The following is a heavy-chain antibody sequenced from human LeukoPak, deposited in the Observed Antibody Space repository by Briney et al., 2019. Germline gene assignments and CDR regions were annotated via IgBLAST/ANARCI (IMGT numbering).Heavy chain of an antibody. Sequence: SETLSLTCAVYGGSFSGYYWSWIRQPPGKGLEWIGEINHSGSTNYNPSLKSRVTISVDTSKNQFSLKLSSVTAADTAVYYCARGLHDILTGYYKDNWFDPWGQGTLVTLSS. V-gene: IGHV4-34*01. J-gene: IGHJ5*02. CDR2: INHSGST. CDR1: GGSFSGYY. D-gene: IGHD3-9*01. CDR3: ARGLHDILTGYYKDNWFDP.